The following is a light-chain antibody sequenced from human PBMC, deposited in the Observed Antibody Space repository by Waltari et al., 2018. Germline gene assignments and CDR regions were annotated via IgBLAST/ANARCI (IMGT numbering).Light chain of an antibody. CDR2: GVS. CDR3: HLYGSART. V-gene: IGKV3-20*01. CDR1: QIVSNNY. J-gene: IGKJ4*01. Sequence: TPAGRASQIVSNNYLAWYQQQPGQAPRLLIYGVSSRATGIPDRFSGSGSGTDFTLTISRLEPEDSAVYFCHLYGSARTFGGGTKVEIK.